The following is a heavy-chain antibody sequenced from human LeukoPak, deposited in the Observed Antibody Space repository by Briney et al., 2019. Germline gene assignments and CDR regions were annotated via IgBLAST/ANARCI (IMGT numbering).Heavy chain of an antibody. D-gene: IGHD4-17*01. Sequence: PGGSLRLSCAASGFTFSSYAMHWVRQAPGKGLEWVAVISYDGSNKYYADSVKGRFTISRDNSKNTLYLQMNSLRAEDTAVYYCAKGGPTVTTLFDYWGQGTLVTVSS. CDR2: ISYDGSNK. V-gene: IGHV3-30-3*01. J-gene: IGHJ4*02. CDR3: AKGGPTVTTLFDY. CDR1: GFTFSSYA.